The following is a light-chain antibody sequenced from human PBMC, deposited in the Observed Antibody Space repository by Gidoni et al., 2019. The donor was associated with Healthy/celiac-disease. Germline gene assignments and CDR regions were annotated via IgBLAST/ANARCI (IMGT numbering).Light chain of an antibody. Sequence: EIVLTQSPGTLSLSPGERATLSCRASQSVSSSYLAWYQQKPGQAPRLLSYGASSRATGIPDRFSGSGYGTDFTLTISRLEPEDFAVYYCQQYGSSPPNTFGQGTRLEIK. J-gene: IGKJ5*01. CDR2: GAS. CDR3: QQYGSSPPNT. CDR1: QSVSSSY. V-gene: IGKV3-20*01.